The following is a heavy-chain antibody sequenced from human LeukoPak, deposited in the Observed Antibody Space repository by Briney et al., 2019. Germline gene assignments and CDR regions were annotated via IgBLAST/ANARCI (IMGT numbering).Heavy chain of an antibody. CDR1: GFTFSDYY. Sequence: GGSLRLSCAASGFTFSDYYMSWIPQAPGKGLEWVSYISSSSSYTNYADSVKGRFTISRDNSKNTLYLQMNSLGAEDTAVYYCAKATVTHLIDYWGQGTLVTVSS. CDR3: AKATVTHLIDY. J-gene: IGHJ4*02. D-gene: IGHD4-17*01. CDR2: ISSSSSYT. V-gene: IGHV3-11*05.